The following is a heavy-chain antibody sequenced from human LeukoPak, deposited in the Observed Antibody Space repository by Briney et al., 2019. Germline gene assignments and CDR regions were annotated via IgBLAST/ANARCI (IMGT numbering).Heavy chain of an antibody. D-gene: IGHD2-15*01. Sequence: PSETLSLTCTVSGGSISSYYWSWIRQPPAKGLERIGYVYYSGSPNYNPSLKSRVTMSVATSKSQFSLKLSSVTAADFVLYAGAGIRYCSGGSCFPKYFQHWGQGTLVTVSS. J-gene: IGHJ1*01. CDR2: VYYSGSP. CDR3: AGIRYCSGGSCFPKYFQH. CDR1: GGSISSYY. V-gene: IGHV4-59*08.